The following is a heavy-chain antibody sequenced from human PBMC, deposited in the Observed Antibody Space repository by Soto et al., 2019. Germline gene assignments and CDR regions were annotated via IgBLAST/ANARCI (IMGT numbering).Heavy chain of an antibody. J-gene: IGHJ4*02. CDR2: INSDASVI. Sequence: EVQLEESGGGLVQPGGSLRLSCVASGFTFSNSWMHWVRQTPGKGLVGVSRINSDASVINYEDSVRGRFTISRDNAKNTLYLQMNSLRAEDTAVYYCGRYNGKSGTGDYWGQGTLVTVSA. CDR1: GFTFSNSW. CDR3: GRYNGKSGTGDY. V-gene: IGHV3-74*01. D-gene: IGHD1-26*01.